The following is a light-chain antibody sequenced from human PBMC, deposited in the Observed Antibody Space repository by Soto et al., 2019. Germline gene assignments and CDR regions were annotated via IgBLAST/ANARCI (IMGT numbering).Light chain of an antibody. CDR3: QQYNNWPPDT. CDR1: QDIINH. CDR2: GAS. J-gene: IGKJ4*01. V-gene: IGKV1-27*01. Sequence: DIQMTQSPSSLSASVGDTVTITCRASQDIINHLAWYQQRPGKVPNLLIYGASTRATGIPARFSGSGSGTEFTLTISSLQSEDFAVYYCQQYNNWPPDTFGGGTKVEIK.